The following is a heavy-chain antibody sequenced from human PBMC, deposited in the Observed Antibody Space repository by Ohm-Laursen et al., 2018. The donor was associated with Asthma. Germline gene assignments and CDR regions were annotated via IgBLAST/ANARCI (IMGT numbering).Heavy chain of an antibody. CDR1: GFNFSDSA. V-gene: IGHV3-30-3*01. Sequence: RSLRLSCAASGFNFSDSAMHWVRQAPGKGLDWVAIMSYDGNIKYHADSVKGRFTISRDNSKNTLFLQMNSLRPDDTAVYYCARDVMEWYLPAFDFWGQGTLVTVSS. CDR3: ARDVMEWYLPAFDF. CDR2: MSYDGNIK. D-gene: IGHD3-3*01. J-gene: IGHJ4*02.